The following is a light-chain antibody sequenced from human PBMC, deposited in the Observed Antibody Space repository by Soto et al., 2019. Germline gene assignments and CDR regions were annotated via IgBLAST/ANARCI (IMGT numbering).Light chain of an antibody. CDR1: QGIRSY. CDR2: IAS. J-gene: IGKJ4*01. Sequence: DIQLTQSPSFLSASVGDRVTITCRASQGIRSYLAWYQQKPGRAPKLLMYIASTLQTGVPSRFSGSGSGTDFTLTISRLEPEDFAVYYCQQYGSSPLTFGGGTKVDIK. CDR3: QQYGSSPLT. V-gene: IGKV1-9*01.